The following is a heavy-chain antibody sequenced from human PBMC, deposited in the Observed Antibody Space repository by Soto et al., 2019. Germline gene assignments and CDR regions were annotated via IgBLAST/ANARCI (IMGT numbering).Heavy chain of an antibody. J-gene: IGHJ6*02. D-gene: IGHD6-13*01. CDR1: GYTFTSYG. CDR3: ARVVYADSSSWSPRTYYYYYGMDV. Sequence: ASVKVSCKASGYTFTSYGISWVRQAPGQGLEWMGWISAYNGNTNYAQKLQGRVTMTTDTSTSTAYMELRSLRSDDTAVYYCARVVYADSSSWSPRTYYYYYGMDVWGQGTTVTVSS. V-gene: IGHV1-18*04. CDR2: ISAYNGNT.